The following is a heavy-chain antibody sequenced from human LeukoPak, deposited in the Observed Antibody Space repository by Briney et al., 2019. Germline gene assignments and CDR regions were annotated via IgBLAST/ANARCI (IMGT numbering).Heavy chain of an antibody. D-gene: IGHD3-3*01. CDR3: ASDPSRVLRFLEWLSHYFDY. CDR1: GYTFTGYY. V-gene: IGHV1-2*02. Sequence: ASVKVSCKASGYTFTGYYMHWVRQAPGQGLEWMGWINPNSGGTNYAQKFQGRVTMTRDTSISTAYMELSRLRSDDTAVYYCASDPSRVLRFLEWLSHYFDYWGQGTLVTVSS. J-gene: IGHJ4*02. CDR2: INPNSGGT.